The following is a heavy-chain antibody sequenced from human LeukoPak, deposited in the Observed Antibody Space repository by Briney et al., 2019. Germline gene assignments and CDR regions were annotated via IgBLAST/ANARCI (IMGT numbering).Heavy chain of an antibody. J-gene: IGHJ4*02. CDR3: ARIEMATSHFDY. D-gene: IGHD5-24*01. Sequence: GGSLRLSCAASGFTVSSNYKSWVRQAPGKGLEWVSVIYSGGSTYYADSVKGRFTISRDNSKNTLYLQMNSLRAEDTAVYYCARIEMATSHFDYWGQGTLVTVSS. CDR1: GFTVSSNY. CDR2: IYSGGST. V-gene: IGHV3-66*02.